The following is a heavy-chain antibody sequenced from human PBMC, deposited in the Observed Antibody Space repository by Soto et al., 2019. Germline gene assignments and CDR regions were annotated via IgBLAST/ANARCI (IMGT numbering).Heavy chain of an antibody. D-gene: IGHD6-19*01. V-gene: IGHV1-18*01. CDR1: GYTFTSYG. CDR3: ARDLAVGLVDY. J-gene: IGHJ4*02. CDR2: ISAYNGNT. Sequence: QVQLVQSGAEVKKPGASVRVSCKASGYTFTSYGISSVRQAPGQGLEWMGWISAYNGNTKYAQKLQGRVTMTTDTSTSTSYMEVRSLRSDDTAVYYCARDLAVGLVDYWGQGTLVTVSS.